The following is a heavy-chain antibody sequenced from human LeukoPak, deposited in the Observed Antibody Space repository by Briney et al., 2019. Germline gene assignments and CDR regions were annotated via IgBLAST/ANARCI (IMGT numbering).Heavy chain of an antibody. CDR1: GFTFDDYA. Sequence: PGGSLRPSCAASGFTFDDYAMHWVRQAPGKGLEWVSGLSWNSGNIGYADSVKGRFTISRDNAKNTLYLQMNSLRVEDTAVYYCVRTSGGRFDPWGQGTLVTVSS. D-gene: IGHD3-16*01. CDR2: LSWNSGNI. CDR3: VRTSGGRFDP. V-gene: IGHV3-9*01. J-gene: IGHJ5*02.